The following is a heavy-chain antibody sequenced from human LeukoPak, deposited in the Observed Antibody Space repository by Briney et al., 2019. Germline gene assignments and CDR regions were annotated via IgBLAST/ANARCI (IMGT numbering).Heavy chain of an antibody. D-gene: IGHD6-13*01. CDR1: GFTVSSNY. J-gene: IGHJ3*02. Sequence: GGSLRLSCAASGFTVSSNYMSWVRQAPGKGLEWVSVIYSGGSTYYADSVKGRFTISRDNSKNTLYLQMNSLRAEDTAVYYCARSPSSWYRHDAFDIWGQGTMVTVSS. CDR2: IYSGGST. CDR3: ARSPSSWYRHDAFDI. V-gene: IGHV3-53*01.